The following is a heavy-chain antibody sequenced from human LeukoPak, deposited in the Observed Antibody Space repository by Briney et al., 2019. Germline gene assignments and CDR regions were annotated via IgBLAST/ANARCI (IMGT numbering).Heavy chain of an antibody. D-gene: IGHD3-22*01. Sequence: QTGGSLRLSCAASGFTFSSNAMSWVRQAPGKGLEWVSSISGSGGSTNYADSVKGRFTISRDNSKNTLYLQMNSLRAEDTAVYHCAKDARITMIVVVRGARPYYFDYWGQGTLVTVSS. CDR2: ISGSGGST. CDR1: GFTFSSNA. V-gene: IGHV3-23*01. J-gene: IGHJ4*02. CDR3: AKDARITMIVVVRGARPYYFDY.